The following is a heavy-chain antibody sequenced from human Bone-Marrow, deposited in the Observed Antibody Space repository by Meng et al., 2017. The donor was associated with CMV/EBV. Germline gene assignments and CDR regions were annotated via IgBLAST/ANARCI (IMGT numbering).Heavy chain of an antibody. CDR1: GGSTSTSSYY. D-gene: IGHD2-2*02. Sequence: SETLSFTCTVAGGSTSTSSYYWGWIRQPPGKGLEWIGSIYYSGSTYYNPSLKSRVTISVDTSKNQFSLKLSSVTAADTAVYYCARAQGCSSTSCYTFYWYFDLWGRGTLVTVSS. J-gene: IGHJ2*01. V-gene: IGHV4-39*07. CDR3: ARAQGCSSTSCYTFYWYFDL. CDR2: IYYSGST.